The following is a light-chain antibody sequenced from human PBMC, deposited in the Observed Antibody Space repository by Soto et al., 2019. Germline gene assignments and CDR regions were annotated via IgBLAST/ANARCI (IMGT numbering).Light chain of an antibody. CDR2: GES. CDR3: QQYKNWPYT. CDR1: QSVSSS. V-gene: IGKV3-15*01. Sequence: ELVMTQSAATLSVSPGERATLSCRASQSVSSSLAWYQQKPGQAPRLLIYGESTGATGIPARFSGSGSGTEFTLTISSLQSEDVAVYYCQQYKNWPYTFGQGTKLEIK. J-gene: IGKJ2*01.